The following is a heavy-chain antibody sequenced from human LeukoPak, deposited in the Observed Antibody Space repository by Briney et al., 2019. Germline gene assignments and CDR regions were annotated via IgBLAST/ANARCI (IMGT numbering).Heavy chain of an antibody. J-gene: IGHJ4*02. CDR1: GGSISSYF. CDR2: IYYSGST. Sequence: SETLSLTCTVSGGSISSYFWSWIRQPPGKGLEWIGCIYYSGSTNYNPSLKSRVTISVDTSKNQFSLKLRSLTAADTAVYYCARGKGDFDFWGQGTLVTVPS. CDR3: ARGKGDFDF. V-gene: IGHV4-59*01.